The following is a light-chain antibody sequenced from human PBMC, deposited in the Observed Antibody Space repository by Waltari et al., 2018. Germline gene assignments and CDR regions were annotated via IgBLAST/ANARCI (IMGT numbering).Light chain of an antibody. J-gene: IGLJ3*02. Sequence: QSALTQPASVSGSPGQSIPISCTGTSSDVRAYDYVSWYQQIPGKATPLIIYEVRDLPPGLPNRFSCSKSGYTAFLTISALQAEDEAAYYCTSYTTSRTWVFGGGTKLTVL. CDR1: SSDVRAYDY. CDR3: TSYTTSRTWV. V-gene: IGLV2-14*01. CDR2: EVR.